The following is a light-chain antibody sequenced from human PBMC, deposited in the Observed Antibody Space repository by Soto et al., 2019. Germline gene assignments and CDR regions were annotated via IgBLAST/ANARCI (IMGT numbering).Light chain of an antibody. CDR1: SSNIGNNY. V-gene: IGLV1-51*01. Sequence: QSVLTQPPSVSAAPGQKVTISCSGSSSNIGNNYVFWYQQLPETAPKLLIYDNDKRPSRIPARFSGSKSGTPATVGITGLQTGDEADYYCATSDRSLSVGVFGGGTKLTVL. CDR2: DND. J-gene: IGLJ2*01. CDR3: ATSDRSLSVGV.